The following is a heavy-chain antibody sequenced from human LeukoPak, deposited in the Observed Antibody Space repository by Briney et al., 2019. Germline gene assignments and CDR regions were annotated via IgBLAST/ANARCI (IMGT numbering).Heavy chain of an antibody. CDR3: ARDCGYQCLFDY. CDR1: GYTFTNYG. V-gene: IGHV1-18*01. D-gene: IGHD5-12*01. Sequence: ASEKVSCKASGYTFTNYGISWVRQAPGQGLEWMGWISGYNGNTNYAQKSQGRVTMATDTSTNAAHMELRSLRSDDTAVYYCARDCGYQCLFDYWGQGTLVTVSS. J-gene: IGHJ4*02. CDR2: ISGYNGNT.